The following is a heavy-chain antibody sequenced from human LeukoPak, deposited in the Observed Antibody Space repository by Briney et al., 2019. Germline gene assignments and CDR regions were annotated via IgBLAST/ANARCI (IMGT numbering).Heavy chain of an antibody. CDR2: IIPILGMA. V-gene: IGHV1-69*04. CDR1: GGAFSSYA. J-gene: IGHJ4*02. CDR3: ARGAYYYDSSGYYSFDY. D-gene: IGHD3-22*01. Sequence: SVKVSCKASGGAFSSYAISWVRQAPGQGLEWMGRIIPILGMANYAQKFQGRVTITADKSTSTAYMELSSLRSEDTAVYYCARGAYYYDSSGYYSFDYWGQGTLVTVSS.